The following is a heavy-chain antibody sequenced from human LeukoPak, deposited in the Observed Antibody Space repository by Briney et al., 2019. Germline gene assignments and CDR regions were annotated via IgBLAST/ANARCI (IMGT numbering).Heavy chain of an antibody. D-gene: IGHD1-26*01. V-gene: IGHV4-59*01. CDR3: ARDGVGGYSGSCHGY. CDR1: GGSISSYY. CDR2: IYYSGST. J-gene: IGHJ4*02. Sequence: SETLSLTCTVSGGSISSYYWSWIRQPPGKGLEWIGYIYYSGSTNYNPSLKSRVTISVDTSKNQFSLKLSSVTAADTAVYYCARDGVGGYSGSCHGYWGQGTLVTVSS.